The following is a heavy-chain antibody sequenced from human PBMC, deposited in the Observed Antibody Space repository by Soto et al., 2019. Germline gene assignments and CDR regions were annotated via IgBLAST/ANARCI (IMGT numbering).Heavy chain of an antibody. D-gene: IGHD3-22*01. Sequence: ASVKVSCKVSGYTLTELSMHWVRQAPGKGLEWMGGFDPEDGETIYAQKFQGRVTMTEDTSTDTAYMELSSLRSEDTAVYYCATEPHDYYDSHYYGMDVWGQGTTVTVSS. CDR2: FDPEDGET. J-gene: IGHJ6*02. V-gene: IGHV1-24*01. CDR3: ATEPHDYYDSHYYGMDV. CDR1: GYTLTELS.